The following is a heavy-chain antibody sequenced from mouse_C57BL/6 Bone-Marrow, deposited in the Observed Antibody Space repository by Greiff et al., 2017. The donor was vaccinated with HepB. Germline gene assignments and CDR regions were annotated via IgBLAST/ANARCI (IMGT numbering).Heavy chain of an antibody. V-gene: IGHV1-81*01. Sequence: QVQLKQSGAELARPGASVKLSCKASGYTFTSYGISWVKQRTGQGLEWIGEIYPRSGNTYYNEKFKGKATLTADKSSSTAYMELRSLTSEDSAVYFCARSGDYYGSSDFDVWGTGTTVTVSS. CDR3: ARSGDYYGSSDFDV. CDR1: GYTFTSYG. CDR2: IYPRSGNT. J-gene: IGHJ1*03. D-gene: IGHD1-1*01.